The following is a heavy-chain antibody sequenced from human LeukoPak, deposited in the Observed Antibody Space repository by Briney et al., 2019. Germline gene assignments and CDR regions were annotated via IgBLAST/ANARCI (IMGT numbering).Heavy chain of an antibody. CDR3: AKGSPYSSSRYYMDV. Sequence: GRSLRLSCAASGFTFSSYAMHWVRQAPGKGLEWVAFIRYDGSNKYYADSVKGRFTISRDNSKNTLYLQMNSLRAEDTAVYYCAKGSPYSSSRYYMDVWGKGTTVTVSS. CDR1: GFTFSSYA. V-gene: IGHV3-30*02. J-gene: IGHJ6*03. CDR2: IRYDGSNK. D-gene: IGHD6-6*01.